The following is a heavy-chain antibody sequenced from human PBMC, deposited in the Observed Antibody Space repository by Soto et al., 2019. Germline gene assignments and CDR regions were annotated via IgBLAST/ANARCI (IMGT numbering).Heavy chain of an antibody. CDR2: IYSLGNT. CDR3: ARQIYDSSGYYYAY. Sequence: QLQLQESGPGLVKPSETLSLTCTVSGGSISSSSYYWGWIRQPPGQGLEWLGTIYSLGNTYYNPFLKSRVTISVDKSKSQLVLKLSSVTAPDTAVYYCARQIYDSSGYYYAYWGQGTLVTVSS. D-gene: IGHD3-22*01. V-gene: IGHV4-39*01. J-gene: IGHJ4*02. CDR1: GGSISSSSYY.